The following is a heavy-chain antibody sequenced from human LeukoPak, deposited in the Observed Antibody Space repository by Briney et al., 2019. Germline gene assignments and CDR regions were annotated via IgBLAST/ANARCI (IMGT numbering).Heavy chain of an antibody. CDR3: ARDTPVVVPSYFDY. J-gene: IGHJ4*02. CDR2: ISSSGSTI. D-gene: IGHD2-2*01. Sequence: GGSLRLSCAASGFTFSDYYMSWIRQAPGKGLEWVSYISSSGSTIYYADSVKGRFTISRDNAKNSLYLQMNSLRAEDTAVYYCARDTPVVVPSYFDYWGQGTLVTVSS. CDR1: GFTFSDYY. V-gene: IGHV3-11*04.